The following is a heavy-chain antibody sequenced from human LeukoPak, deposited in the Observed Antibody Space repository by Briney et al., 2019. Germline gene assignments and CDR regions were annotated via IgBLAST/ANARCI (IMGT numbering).Heavy chain of an antibody. CDR1: GFTFSNYD. Sequence: PGGSLRLSRAASGFTFSNYDMHWVRQAPGKGLEWVAFTRYDGSNKYYADSVRGRFTISRDNSKNTLYVQMNSLRGEDTGVYYCAKSLAAYYFFDYWGQGTLVTVSS. V-gene: IGHV3-30*02. CDR3: AKSLAAYYFFDY. D-gene: IGHD3-16*01. CDR2: TRYDGSNK. J-gene: IGHJ4*02.